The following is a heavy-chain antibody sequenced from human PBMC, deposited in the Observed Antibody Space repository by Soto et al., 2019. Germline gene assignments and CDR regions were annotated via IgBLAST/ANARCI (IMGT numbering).Heavy chain of an antibody. Sequence: GGSLRLSCAASGFTFSSYAMHWVRQAPGKGLEWVAVISYDGSNKYYADSVKGRFTISRDNSKNTLYLQMNSLRAEDTAVYYCARDLSSGYYSNYYYYGMDVWGQGTTVTVSS. CDR3: ARDLSSGYYSNYYYYGMDV. V-gene: IGHV3-30-3*01. D-gene: IGHD3-22*01. CDR2: ISYDGSNK. J-gene: IGHJ6*02. CDR1: GFTFSSYA.